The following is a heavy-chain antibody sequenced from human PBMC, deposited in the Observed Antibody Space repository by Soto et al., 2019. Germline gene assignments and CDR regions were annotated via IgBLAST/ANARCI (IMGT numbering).Heavy chain of an antibody. CDR1: AHSLIGDFY. CDR3: VGYTASRNWFDP. D-gene: IGHD6-25*01. V-gene: IGHV4-38-2*01. CDR2: VFPSGHT. Sequence: SETLSLTCALSAHSLIGDFYWGWIRQSPGKGLECIGSVFPSGHTYYNPSFKSRVAIATDTAKNQASLQVTSVTAADTALYYCVGYTASRNWFDPWGQGTLVTVSS. J-gene: IGHJ5*02.